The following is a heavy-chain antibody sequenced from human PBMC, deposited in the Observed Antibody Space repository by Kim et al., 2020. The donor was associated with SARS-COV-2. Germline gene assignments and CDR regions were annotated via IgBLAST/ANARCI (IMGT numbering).Heavy chain of an antibody. CDR3: ARADVLLWFGELAQPDY. D-gene: IGHD3-10*01. V-gene: IGHV3-21*01. CDR1: GFTFSSYS. J-gene: IGHJ4*02. CDR2: ISSSSSYI. Sequence: GGSLRLSCAASGFTFSSYSMNWVRQAPGKGLEWVSSISSSSSYIYYADSVKGRFTISRDNAKNSLYLQMNSLRAEDTAVYYCARADVLLWFGELAQPDYWGQGTLVTVSS.